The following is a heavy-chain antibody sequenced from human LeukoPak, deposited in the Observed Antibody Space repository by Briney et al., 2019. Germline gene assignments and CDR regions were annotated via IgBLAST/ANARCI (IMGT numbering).Heavy chain of an antibody. V-gene: IGHV1-2*02. CDR1: GYTFTGYY. J-gene: IGHJ4*02. CDR3: ATLDLDFDY. Sequence: ASVKVSCKASGYTFTGYYIHWVRQAPGQGLEWMGWINPNSGGTNYAQKFQGRVAMTRDTSISTAYMELSRLRSDDTAVYYCATLDLDFDYWGQGTLVTVSS. CDR2: INPNSGGT.